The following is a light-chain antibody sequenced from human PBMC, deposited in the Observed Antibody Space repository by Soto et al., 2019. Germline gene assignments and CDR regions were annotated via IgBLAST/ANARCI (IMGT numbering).Light chain of an antibody. Sequence: DIQMTQSPSTLSASVGDRVSITCRASQSLNSWLAWYQQKPGKAPKLLIYKTSTLESGVPSRFSDSGSGTEFTLTISNLQPDDFATYCCQQYNTYSFGQGTKLEIK. CDR2: KTS. V-gene: IGKV1-5*03. CDR3: QQYNTYS. CDR1: QSLNSW. J-gene: IGKJ2*01.